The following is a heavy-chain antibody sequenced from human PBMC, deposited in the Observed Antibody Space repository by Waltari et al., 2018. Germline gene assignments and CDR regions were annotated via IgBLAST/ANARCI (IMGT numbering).Heavy chain of an antibody. CDR3: ATTELTARTFNI. Sequence: EVQLVQSGAEVKKPGESLKISCKTSGYSFTSQWIGWVRQMSGKGLEWMWIIYPGDSDTRYSPSFQGQVTISADKSFSTAYLQWSSLKASDAAMYYCATTELTARTFNIWGQGTLVTVSS. CDR1: GYSFTSQW. V-gene: IGHV5-51*01. J-gene: IGHJ3*02. D-gene: IGHD7-27*01. CDR2: IYPGDSDT.